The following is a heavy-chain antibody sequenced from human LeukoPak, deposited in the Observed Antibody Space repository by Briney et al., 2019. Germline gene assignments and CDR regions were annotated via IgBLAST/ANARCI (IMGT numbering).Heavy chain of an antibody. J-gene: IGHJ4*02. D-gene: IGHD1-26*01. CDR2: VYYSGST. V-gene: IGHV4-59*01. Sequence: SETLSLTCTVSGGSISSYYWSWIRQPPGKGLEWIGYVYYSGSTSYNPSLKSRATISVDTSKNQFSLKLSSVTAADAAVYYCARGPGSGTYWAFDYWGQGTLVTVSS. CDR1: GGSISSYY. CDR3: ARGPGSGTYWAFDY.